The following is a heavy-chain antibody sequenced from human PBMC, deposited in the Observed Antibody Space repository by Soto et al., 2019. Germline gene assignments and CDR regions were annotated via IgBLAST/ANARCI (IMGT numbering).Heavy chain of an antibody. CDR1: GGTFSSYT. CDR2: IIPILGIA. Sequence: SVKVSCKASGGTFSSYTISWVRQAPGQGLEWMGRIIPILGIANYAQKFQGRVTITADKSTSTAYMELSSLRSEDTAVYYCARASSGSYYLDAFDIWGQGTMVTVSS. V-gene: IGHV1-69*02. J-gene: IGHJ3*02. D-gene: IGHD3-10*01. CDR3: ARASSGSYYLDAFDI.